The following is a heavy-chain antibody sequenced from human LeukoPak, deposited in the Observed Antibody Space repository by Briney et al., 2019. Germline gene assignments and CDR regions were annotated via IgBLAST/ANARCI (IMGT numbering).Heavy chain of an antibody. D-gene: IGHD2-2*03. CDR2: ISGSGGST. V-gene: IGHV3-23*01. Sequence: PGGSLRLSCAASGFTFSSYAMSWVRQAPGKGLEWVSAISGSGGSTYYADSVKGRFTISRDNSKNTLYLQMNSLRAEDTAVCYCAKSLDIVVVPAAYKGDAFDIWGQGTTVTVSS. CDR1: GFTFSSYA. CDR3: AKSLDIVVVPAAYKGDAFDI. J-gene: IGHJ3*02.